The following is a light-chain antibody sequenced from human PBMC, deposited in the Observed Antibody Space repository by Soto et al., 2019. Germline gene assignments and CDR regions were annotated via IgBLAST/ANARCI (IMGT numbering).Light chain of an antibody. CDR3: QSYDSSLSAVV. CDR1: SSNIGAGYD. J-gene: IGLJ2*01. V-gene: IGLV1-40*01. Sequence: QLVLTQPPSVSGAPGQRVTISCTGSSSNIGAGYDVHWYQQLPGTAPKLLIYGNSNRPSGVPDRFSGSKSGTSASLATTGLQAEDEADYYCQSYDSSLSAVVFGGGTKLTVL. CDR2: GNS.